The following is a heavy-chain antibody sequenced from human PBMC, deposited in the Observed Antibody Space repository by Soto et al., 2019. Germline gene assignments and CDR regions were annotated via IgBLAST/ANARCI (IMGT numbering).Heavy chain of an antibody. J-gene: IGHJ6*04. V-gene: IGHV1-18*01. CDR1: GYTFTSYG. Sequence: AASVKVSCKASGYTFTSYGISWVRQAPGQGLEWMGWISAYNGNTNYAQKLQGRVTMTTDTSTSTAYMELRSLRSEDTAVYYCARGPSYGSVSYYDNGYYGMDVWGKGTTVPVSS. CDR2: ISAYNGNT. CDR3: ARGPSYGSVSYYDNGYYGMDV. D-gene: IGHD3-10*01.